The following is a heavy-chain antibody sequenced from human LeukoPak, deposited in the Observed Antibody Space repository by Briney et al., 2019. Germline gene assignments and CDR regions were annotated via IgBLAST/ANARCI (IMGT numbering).Heavy chain of an antibody. Sequence: ASVKVSCKASGYTFTSYHMHWVRQAPGQGLEWMGIINPSGGSTTYAQKFQGRVTMTRDTSTSTVYMGLSSLRSEGTAVYYCARVGTTVPSDYWGQGTLVAVSS. CDR3: ARVGTTVPSDY. J-gene: IGHJ4*02. D-gene: IGHD4-17*01. V-gene: IGHV1-46*01. CDR2: INPSGGST. CDR1: GYTFTSYH.